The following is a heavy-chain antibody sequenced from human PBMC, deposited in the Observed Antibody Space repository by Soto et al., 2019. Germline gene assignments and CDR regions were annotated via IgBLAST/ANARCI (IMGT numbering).Heavy chain of an antibody. V-gene: IGHV1-3*01. J-gene: IGHJ4*02. CDR1: GYTFTSYA. CDR2: INAGNGNT. D-gene: IGHD5-18*01. CDR3: ARGLNGYLHYFDY. Sequence: ASVKVSCKASGYTFTSYAIHWVRQAPGQRLEWMGWINAGNGNTKYSQKFQGRVTITRGTSASTAYMELSSLRSEDTAVYYCARGLNGYLHYFDYWGQGTPVTVS.